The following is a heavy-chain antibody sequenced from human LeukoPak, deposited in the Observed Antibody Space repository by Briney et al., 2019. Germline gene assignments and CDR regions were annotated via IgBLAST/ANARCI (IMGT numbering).Heavy chain of an antibody. CDR3: AKDSYGFFVGHFDP. J-gene: IGHJ5*02. Sequence: PGGSLRLSCTASGFTFSSYAMSWVRQAPGKGLEWVSAIIGSGGSAYYADSVKGRFTISRDNSKNTLYLQMNSLRAEDTAVYYCAKDSYGFFVGHFDPWGQGTLVTVSS. CDR2: IIGSGGSA. V-gene: IGHV3-23*01. D-gene: IGHD3-3*01. CDR1: GFTFSSYA.